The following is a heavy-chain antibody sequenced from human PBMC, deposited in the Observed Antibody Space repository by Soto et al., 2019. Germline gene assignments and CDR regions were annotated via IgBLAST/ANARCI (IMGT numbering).Heavy chain of an antibody. CDR3: TRRGRQSANWFDP. CDR2: IIPMSGRP. V-gene: IGHV1-69*06. Sequence: QVQLVQSGAEVKTPGSSVKVSCKASGGTFNSYVIDWVRQAPGQGVEWMGGIIPMSGRPNYAQRFQGRVTFSADKSTNTVYMEVNSLTHEDTAVYYCTRRGRQSANWFDPWGQGTLVTVSS. J-gene: IGHJ5*02. CDR1: GGTFNSYV.